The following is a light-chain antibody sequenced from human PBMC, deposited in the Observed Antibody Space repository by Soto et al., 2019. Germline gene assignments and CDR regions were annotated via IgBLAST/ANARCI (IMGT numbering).Light chain of an antibody. J-gene: IGLJ1*01. V-gene: IGLV2-14*01. CDR2: EVS. CDR3: SSYTTSTTLPYV. Sequence: QSALTQPASVSGSPGQSITISCTGTSSDVGGYNYVSWYQQHPGKAPKLMIYEVSNRPSGVSNRFSGSKSGNTASLTISGLRAEDEDDYYCSSYTTSTTLPYVFGTGTKLTVL. CDR1: SSDVGGYNY.